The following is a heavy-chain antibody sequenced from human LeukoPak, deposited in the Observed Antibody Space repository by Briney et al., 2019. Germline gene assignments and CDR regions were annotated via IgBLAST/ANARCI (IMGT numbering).Heavy chain of an antibody. J-gene: IGHJ4*02. CDR1: GFTVSSNY. D-gene: IGHD5-24*01. Sequence: GGSLRLSCAASGFTVSSNYMSWVRQAPGKGLEWVSIIYSGDITYYADSVKGRFTISRDNSKNTLYLQMNSLRAEDTAVYYCAILTRRDGNNPFDYWGQGTLVTVSS. CDR3: AILTRRDGNNPFDY. V-gene: IGHV3-53*01. CDR2: IYSGDIT.